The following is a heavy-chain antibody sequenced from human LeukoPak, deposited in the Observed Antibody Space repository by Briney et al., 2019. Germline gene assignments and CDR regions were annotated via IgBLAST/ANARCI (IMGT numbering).Heavy chain of an antibody. CDR3: ARFEDGSSWPWPGLDY. Sequence: ASVKVSSKASGYTFRNFAISWVRQAPGQGLEWVGWISAYNGNTNYAQRVQGRVTMTTDTSTSTAYMELRSLRTDDTAIYYCARFEDGSSWPWPGLDYWGQGTLVTVSS. J-gene: IGHJ4*02. CDR1: GYTFRNFA. D-gene: IGHD6-13*01. V-gene: IGHV1-18*01. CDR2: ISAYNGNT.